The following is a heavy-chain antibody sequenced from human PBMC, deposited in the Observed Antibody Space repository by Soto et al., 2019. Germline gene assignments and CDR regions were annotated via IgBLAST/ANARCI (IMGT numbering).Heavy chain of an antibody. Sequence: ASVKVSCKASGYTFTSYAMHWVRQAPGQRLEWMGWINADNGKTKYSQKFQGRVTITRDTSASTAYMELSSLRSEDTAVYYCAREFPSLSSSWREYFQHWGQGTLVTLL. V-gene: IGHV1-3*01. CDR2: INADNGKT. CDR1: GYTFTSYA. J-gene: IGHJ1*01. CDR3: AREFPSLSSSWREYFQH. D-gene: IGHD6-13*01.